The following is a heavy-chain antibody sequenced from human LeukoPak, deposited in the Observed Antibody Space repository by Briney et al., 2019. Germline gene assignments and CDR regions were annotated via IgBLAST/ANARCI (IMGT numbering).Heavy chain of an antibody. CDR2: IYYSGST. D-gene: IGHD3-9*01. J-gene: IGHJ4*02. V-gene: IGHV4-39*07. CDR1: GGSISSSSYY. Sequence: SETLSLTCTVSGGSISSSSYYWGWIRQPPGKGLEWIGSIYYSGSTYYNPSLKSRVTISVDTSKNQFSLKLSSVTAADTAVYYCARVMTSFTLDYWGQGTLVTVSS. CDR3: ARVMTSFTLDY.